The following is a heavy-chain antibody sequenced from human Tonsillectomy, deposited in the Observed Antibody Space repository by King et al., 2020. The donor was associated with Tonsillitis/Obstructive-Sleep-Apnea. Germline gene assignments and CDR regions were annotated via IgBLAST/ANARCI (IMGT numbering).Heavy chain of an antibody. CDR2: ISYDGSNK. D-gene: IGHD4-17*01. CDR3: ARGRTTVTSSNDY. CDR1: GFTFSSYA. J-gene: IGHJ4*02. V-gene: IGHV3-30*01. Sequence: VQLVESGGGVVQPGRSLRLSCAASGFTFSSYAMHWVRQAPGKGLEWVAVISYDGSNKYYADSVKGRFTISRENSKNTLYLQMNSLRAEDTAVYYCARGRTTVTSSNDYWGQGTLVTVSS.